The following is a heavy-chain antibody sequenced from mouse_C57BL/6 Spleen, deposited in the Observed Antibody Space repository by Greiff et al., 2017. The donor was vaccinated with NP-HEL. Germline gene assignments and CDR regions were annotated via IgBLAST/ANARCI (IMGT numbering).Heavy chain of an antibody. CDR3: ARVITTVVPYFDY. J-gene: IGHJ2*01. CDR2: ISSGSSTI. Sequence: EVKLMESGGGLVKPGGSLKLSCAASGFTFSDYGMHWVRQAPEKGLEWVAYISSGSSTIYYADTVKGRFTISRDNAKNTLFLQMTSLRSEDTAMYYCARVITTVVPYFDYWGQGTTLTVSS. V-gene: IGHV5-17*01. CDR1: GFTFSDYG. D-gene: IGHD1-1*01.